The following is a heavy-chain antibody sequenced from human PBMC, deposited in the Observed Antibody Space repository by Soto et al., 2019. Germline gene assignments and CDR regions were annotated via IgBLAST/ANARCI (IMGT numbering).Heavy chain of an antibody. Sequence: QITLKESGPPLVRHTQTLTLACSLSGFSLTTSGVGVGWIRQPPGKPLEFLALIYWDDDTRYRPSLRTRLTITHDSYKHLGVLTMSNVVPLYKATDYCVRFWCGFFVPRHRDAFDLWGQGLMVTVSS. J-gene: IGHJ3*01. V-gene: IGHV2-5*02. CDR2: IYWDDDT. CDR3: VRFWCGFFVPRHRDAFDL. D-gene: IGHD3-3*01. CDR1: GFSLTTSGVG.